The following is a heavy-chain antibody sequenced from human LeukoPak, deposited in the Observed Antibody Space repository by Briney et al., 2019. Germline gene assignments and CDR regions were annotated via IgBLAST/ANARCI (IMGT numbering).Heavy chain of an antibody. Sequence: GRSLRLSCAASGFTFSSYAMHWVRQAPGKGLEWVAVISYDGSNKYYADSVKGRFTISRDNSKNTLYLQMNSLRAEDTAVYYCARDSADTAMATFDYWGQGTLVTVSS. D-gene: IGHD5-18*01. CDR3: ARDSADTAMATFDY. CDR1: GFTFSSYA. J-gene: IGHJ4*02. CDR2: ISYDGSNK. V-gene: IGHV3-30-3*01.